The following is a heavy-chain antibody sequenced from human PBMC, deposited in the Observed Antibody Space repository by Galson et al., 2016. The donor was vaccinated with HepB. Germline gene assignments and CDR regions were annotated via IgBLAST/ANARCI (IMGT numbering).Heavy chain of an antibody. CDR2: ISGSGVGT. D-gene: IGHD4-17*01. V-gene: IGHV3-23*01. CDR1: GFTFRSYT. CDR3: ASGTTVTTSNSFWYFDL. J-gene: IGHJ2*01. Sequence: SLRLSCAASGFTFRSYTMSWVRQAPGKGLEWVSAISGSGVGTYYADSVKGRFTISRDNSKNTMYVQMTSLRAEDTAVYYCASGTTVTTSNSFWYFDLWGRGTLVTVSS.